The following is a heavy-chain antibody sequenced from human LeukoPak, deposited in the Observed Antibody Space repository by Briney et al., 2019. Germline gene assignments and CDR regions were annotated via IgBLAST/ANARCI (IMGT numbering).Heavy chain of an antibody. CDR1: GFTVSSNY. V-gene: IGHV3-66*02. CDR2: IYSGGST. J-gene: IGHJ4*02. CDR3: AREPVRGVLDY. D-gene: IGHD3-10*02. Sequence: GGSLRLSCAASGFTVSSNYMSWVRQAPGKGLEWVSVIYSGGSTYYADSVKGRFTISRDNSKNTLYLRMNRLRGEDTAVYYCAREPVRGVLDYWGQGTLVTVSS.